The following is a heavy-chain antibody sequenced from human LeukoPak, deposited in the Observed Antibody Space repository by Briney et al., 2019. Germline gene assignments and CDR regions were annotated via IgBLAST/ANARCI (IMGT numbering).Heavy chain of an antibody. CDR1: GGSFSGYY. Sequence: SETLSLTCAVYGGSFSGYYWSWIRQPPGKGLEWIGVINHSGSTNYNPSLKSRVTISVDTSKIQFSLKLSSVTAADTAVYYCARGSSRGFLEWLRFDYWGQGTLVTVSS. CDR3: ARGSSRGFLEWLRFDY. V-gene: IGHV4-34*01. CDR2: INHSGST. J-gene: IGHJ4*02. D-gene: IGHD3-3*01.